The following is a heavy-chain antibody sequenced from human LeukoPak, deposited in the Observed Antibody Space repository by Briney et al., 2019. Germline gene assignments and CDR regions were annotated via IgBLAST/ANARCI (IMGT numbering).Heavy chain of an antibody. V-gene: IGHV3-11*03. D-gene: IGHD2-2*01. J-gene: IGHJ4*02. CDR2: ISRSSDYE. Sequence: PGGSLRLSCAASGFAFGDYHMSWIRQAPGKGLEWVSYISRSSDYEDFADYGRGRFTVSRDNAKNSMYLQMSSLRAEDTAVYYCAGPTCLRGAYCSTNFWGQGTLVTVSS. CDR3: AGPTCLRGAYCSTNF. CDR1: GFAFGDYH.